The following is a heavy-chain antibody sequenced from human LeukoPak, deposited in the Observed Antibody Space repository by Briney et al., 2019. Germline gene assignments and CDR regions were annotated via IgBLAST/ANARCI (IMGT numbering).Heavy chain of an antibody. CDR1: GFTFSKFW. J-gene: IGHJ4*02. Sequence: GGSLRLSCAVSGFTFSKFWMSWVRQAPGRGLEWVANIHLEGNEKYHVESVKGRFTISRDNTKNLLFLRMNDLRVEDTAVYYCARGDDFSGDHWGQGTLVTVSS. V-gene: IGHV3-7*04. CDR2: IHLEGNEK. D-gene: IGHD1-1*01. CDR3: ARGDDFSGDH.